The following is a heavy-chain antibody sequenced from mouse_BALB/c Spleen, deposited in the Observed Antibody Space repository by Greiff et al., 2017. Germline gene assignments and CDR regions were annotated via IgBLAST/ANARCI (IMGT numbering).Heavy chain of an antibody. CDR1: GFTFSSFG. V-gene: IGHV5-17*02. D-gene: IGHD2-1*01. J-gene: IGHJ3*01. CDR2: ISSGSSTI. Sequence: EVKVVESGGGLVQPGGSRKLSCAASGFTFSSFGMHWVRQAPEKGLEWVAYISSGSSTIYYADTVKGRFTISRDNPKNTLFLQMTSLRSEDTAMYYCARSLYGNPFAYWGQGTLVTVSA. CDR3: ARSLYGNPFAY.